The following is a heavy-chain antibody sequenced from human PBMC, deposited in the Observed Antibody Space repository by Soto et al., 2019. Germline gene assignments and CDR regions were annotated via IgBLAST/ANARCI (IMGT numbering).Heavy chain of an antibody. D-gene: IGHD6-13*01. CDR1: GGSISSSSHY. V-gene: IGHV4-39*01. J-gene: IGHJ5*02. Sequence: ETLSLTCTVSGGSISSSSHYWGWIRQPPGKGLEWIGSSYYSGSTYYNPSLKSRVTISVDTSKNQFSLKLSSVTAADTAVYYCARSRPPYSSSPPGWFDPWGQGTLVIVSS. CDR2: SYYSGST. CDR3: ARSRPPYSSSPPGWFDP.